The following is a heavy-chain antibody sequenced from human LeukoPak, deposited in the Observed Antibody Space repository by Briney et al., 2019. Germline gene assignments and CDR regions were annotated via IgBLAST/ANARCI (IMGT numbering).Heavy chain of an antibody. V-gene: IGHV3-7*04. Sequence: GGSLRLSCAASGFTFSSYWMSWVRQAPGQGLEWVANIKQDGSEKYYVDSVKGRFTISRDNAKNTLYLQMNSLRAEDTAAYYCVRGNFNGGIDYWGQGTLVTVYS. CDR1: GFTFSSYW. J-gene: IGHJ4*02. CDR2: IKQDGSEK. CDR3: VRGNFNGGIDY.